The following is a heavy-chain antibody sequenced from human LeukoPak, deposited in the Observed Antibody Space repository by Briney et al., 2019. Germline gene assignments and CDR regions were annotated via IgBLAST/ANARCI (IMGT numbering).Heavy chain of an antibody. CDR3: ARDRGYSYGSHDY. D-gene: IGHD5-18*01. J-gene: IGHJ4*02. CDR1: GGSISSYY. V-gene: IGHV4-38-2*02. Sequence: SETLSLTCTVSGGSISSYYWGWIRQPPGKGLEWIGSIYHSGSTYYNPSLKSRVTISVDTSKNQFSLKLSSVTAADTAVYYCARDRGYSYGSHDYWGQGTLVTVSS. CDR2: IYHSGST.